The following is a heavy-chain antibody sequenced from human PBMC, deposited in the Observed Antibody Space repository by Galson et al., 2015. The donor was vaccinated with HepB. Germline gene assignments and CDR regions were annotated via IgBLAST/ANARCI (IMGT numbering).Heavy chain of an antibody. CDR2: IYYSGST. D-gene: IGHD2-15*01. CDR1: GGSISSSSYY. CDR3: ARPAWGGSHYYYYYGMDV. V-gene: IGHV4-39*01. J-gene: IGHJ6*02. Sequence: SETLSLTCTVSGGSISSSSYYWGWIRQPPGKGLEWIGSIYYSGSTYYNPSLKSRVTISVDTSKNQFSLKLSSVTAADTAVYYCARPAWGGSHYYYYYGMDVWGQGTTVTVSS.